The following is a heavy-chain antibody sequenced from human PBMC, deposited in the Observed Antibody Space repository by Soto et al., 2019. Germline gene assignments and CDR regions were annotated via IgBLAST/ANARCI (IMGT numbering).Heavy chain of an antibody. CDR3: AHSRCGGDCLQSYPSHYYYGMDV. CDR2: IYWDDDK. CDR1: GFSLSTSGVS. V-gene: IGHV2-5*02. J-gene: IGHJ6*02. D-gene: IGHD2-21*02. Sequence: QITLKESGPTLVKPTQTLTLTCTFSGFSLSTSGVSVGWISPPPGKALEWLALIYWDDDKRYSPSLQSRLTITKDTSKNQVFLRMTNMDPVDTATYYCAHSRCGGDCLQSYPSHYYYGMDVWGQGTTVTVSS.